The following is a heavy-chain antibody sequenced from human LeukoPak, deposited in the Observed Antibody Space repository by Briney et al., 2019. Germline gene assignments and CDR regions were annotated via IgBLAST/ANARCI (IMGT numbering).Heavy chain of an antibody. CDR2: ISGSGGNT. CDR1: GFTFINYG. D-gene: IGHD5-24*01. CDR3: AKGGWLEY. Sequence: QPGASLRLSCEASGFTFINYGMGWVRQAPGKGLEWVSGISGSGGNTYYADSVKGRFTISRDDSKNTLYLQMNSLRAEDTAVYYCAKGGWLEYWGQGTLVTVSS. J-gene: IGHJ4*02. V-gene: IGHV3-23*01.